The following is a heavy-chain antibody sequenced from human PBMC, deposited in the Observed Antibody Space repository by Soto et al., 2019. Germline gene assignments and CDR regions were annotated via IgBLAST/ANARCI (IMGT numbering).Heavy chain of an antibody. J-gene: IGHJ5*01. CDR1: GVSIHNSHSF. V-gene: IGHV4-39*01. D-gene: IGHD2-21*01. Sequence: PSETLSLTCTVSGVSIHNSHSFWGWVRQPPGKGLEYIGTVYYSGGAHYNSSLKSRVTISVDTANNQVSLRMGSLTAADTAVYYCGRVVEGATRHTDLDSWGQGTLVTVS. CDR3: GRVVEGATRHTDLDS. CDR2: VYYSGGA.